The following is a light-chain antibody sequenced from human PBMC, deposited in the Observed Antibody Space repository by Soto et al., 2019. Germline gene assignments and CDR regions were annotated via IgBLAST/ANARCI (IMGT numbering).Light chain of an antibody. V-gene: IGKV3-15*01. CDR2: DAS. J-gene: IGKJ1*01. Sequence: ILMTQSPATLSVSPGERATLSCRASQSVSNSLAWYQQKPGQAPRLLIYDASTRATGIPARFSGSGSGTDFTLTISGLQSEDFAVYYCQQYNNWPPWTFGHGTKVEIK. CDR1: QSVSNS. CDR3: QQYNNWPPWT.